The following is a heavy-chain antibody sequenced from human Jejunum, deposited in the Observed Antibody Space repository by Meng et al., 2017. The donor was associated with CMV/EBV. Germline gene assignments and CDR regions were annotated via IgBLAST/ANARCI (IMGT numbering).Heavy chain of an antibody. V-gene: IGHV1-18*01. J-gene: IGHJ5*02. D-gene: IGHD1-14*01. CDR2: ISAYNGNT. CDR1: GYIFNNYG. Sequence: QVQVVKAGAEVKKPGASVKVSFKSSGYIFNNYGVRWVRQAPGQGPEWMGWISAYNGNTNYAQNFQGRFTMTTDTSTSTAYMELRSLRSDDTAVYYCARDLPGGTKGTWLDLWGQGTLVTVSS. CDR3: ARDLPGGTKGTWLDL.